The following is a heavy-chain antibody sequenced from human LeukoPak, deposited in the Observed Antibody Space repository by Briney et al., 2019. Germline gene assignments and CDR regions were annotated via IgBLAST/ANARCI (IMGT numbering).Heavy chain of an antibody. CDR2: IHPGRGDT. Sequence: ASVKVSCKTLGYTFTDHYFHWLRQAPGQGIEWMGWIHPGRGDTNIAQKFQGRVSLTRDMSISTAYMELSRLTSDDTAVYYCARDHNWGPDYWGQGTLVSVSS. CDR1: GYTFTDHY. CDR3: ARDHNWGPDY. V-gene: IGHV1-2*02. D-gene: IGHD7-27*01. J-gene: IGHJ4*02.